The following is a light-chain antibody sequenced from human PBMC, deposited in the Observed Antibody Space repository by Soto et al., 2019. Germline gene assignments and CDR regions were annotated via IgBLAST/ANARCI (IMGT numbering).Light chain of an antibody. Sequence: DTHMAQSPSALSASVGERITLTWRASQGISNDLAWYQQKPGKVTNLLIYAASTLQSGVPSRFSGSGSGTDFTLTISSLQPEDVATYYCQKYNSAPLTFGGGTKVDIK. J-gene: IGKJ4*01. CDR1: QGISND. CDR2: AAS. V-gene: IGKV1-27*01. CDR3: QKYNSAPLT.